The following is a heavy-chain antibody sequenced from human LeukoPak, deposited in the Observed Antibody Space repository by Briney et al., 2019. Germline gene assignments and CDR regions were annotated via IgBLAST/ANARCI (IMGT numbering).Heavy chain of an antibody. D-gene: IGHD3-10*02. CDR1: GFTFGTHP. Sequence: GGSLRLSCAASGFTFGTHPMTWVRQAPGKGLEWVSAISGSATGSRTYYADSVKGRFTISRDNSKSMLFLQLNSLRAEDTALYYCARDLHYYVAMDVWGQGTTVTVSS. V-gene: IGHV3-23*01. CDR3: ARDLHYYVAMDV. J-gene: IGHJ6*02. CDR2: ISGSATGSRT.